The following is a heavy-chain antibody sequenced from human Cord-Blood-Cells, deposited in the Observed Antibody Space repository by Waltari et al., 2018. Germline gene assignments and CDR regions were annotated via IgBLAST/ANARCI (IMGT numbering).Heavy chain of an antibody. CDR3: ASGGPGYCSGGSCYLLYYYYGMDV. J-gene: IGHJ6*02. CDR2: IIPIFGTA. D-gene: IGHD2-15*01. CDR1: GGTFSSYA. V-gene: IGHV1-69*01. Sequence: QVQLVQSGAEVKKPGSSVKVSCKASGGTFSSYAISWVRQAPGQGLEWMGGIIPIFGTANYAQKFQGRVTITADESTSTAYMELSSLRAEDTAVYYCASGGPGYCSGGSCYLLYYYYGMDVWGQGTTVTVSS.